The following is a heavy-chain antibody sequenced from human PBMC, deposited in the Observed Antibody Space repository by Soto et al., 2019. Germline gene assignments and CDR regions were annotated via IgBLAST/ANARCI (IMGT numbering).Heavy chain of an antibody. CDR2: IYHSGST. D-gene: IGHD3-3*01. V-gene: IGHV4-38-2*01. CDR3: ARALYLEPFDI. J-gene: IGHJ3*02. Sequence: KTSETLSLTCDVSGYSISSGYFWGWIRQPPGRGLEWIANIYHSGSTDYNPSLKSRVSISVDTSRNQFSLKLNSVTAADTAVYYCARALYLEPFDIWGQGTMVTVSS. CDR1: GYSISSGYF.